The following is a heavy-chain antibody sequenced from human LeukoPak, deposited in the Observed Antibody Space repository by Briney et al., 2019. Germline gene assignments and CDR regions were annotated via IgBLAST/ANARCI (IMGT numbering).Heavy chain of an antibody. D-gene: IGHD6-13*01. V-gene: IGHV3-23*01. CDR3: ARVFKGNYFDY. Sequence: GGSLRLSCAASGFIFNNYGMNWVRQAPGKGLEWVSGISGSGGSTYYADSVKGRFTISRDNSRNTLYLQMNSLRAEDTAVYYCARVFKGNYFDYWGQGTLVTVSS. CDR1: GFIFNNYG. CDR2: ISGSGGST. J-gene: IGHJ4*02.